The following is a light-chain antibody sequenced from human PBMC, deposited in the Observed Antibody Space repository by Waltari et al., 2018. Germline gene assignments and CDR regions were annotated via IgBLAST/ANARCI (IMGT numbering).Light chain of an antibody. Sequence: AIRMTQSPSSFSASTGDRVTITCRASQGISSYLACYQQKPGKAPQLLIYAASTLQSGVPSRFSGSGSGTDFTLTISCLQSEDCATYYCQQYYSYPYTFGQGTKLDIK. J-gene: IGKJ2*01. CDR2: AAS. CDR1: QGISSY. V-gene: IGKV1-8*01. CDR3: QQYYSYPYT.